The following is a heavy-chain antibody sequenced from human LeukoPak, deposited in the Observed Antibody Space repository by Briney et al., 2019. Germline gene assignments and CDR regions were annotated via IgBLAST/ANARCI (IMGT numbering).Heavy chain of an antibody. V-gene: IGHV3-23*01. Sequence: GGSLRLSCAASGFTFSSYYMSWVRQAPGKGLEWVSAISVGSITYYADSVKGRFTISRDNSKNTLYLQMNSLRAEDTAVYYCAKHLAYSRQSPDYWGQGTLVTVSS. CDR3: AKHLAYSRQSPDY. D-gene: IGHD6-13*01. CDR2: ISVGSIT. CDR1: GFTFSSYY. J-gene: IGHJ4*02.